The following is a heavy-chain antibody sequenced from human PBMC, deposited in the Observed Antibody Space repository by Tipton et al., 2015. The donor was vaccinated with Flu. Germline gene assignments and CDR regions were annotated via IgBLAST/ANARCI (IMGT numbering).Heavy chain of an antibody. J-gene: IGHJ5*02. Sequence: LRLSCAASGFTVSSNYMSWVRQAPGKGLEWIGEINHSGSTNYNPSLRSRVTISVDTSKNQFSLKLSSVTAADTAVYYCALGIWFDPWGQGTLVTVSS. V-gene: IGHV4-34*08. CDR1: GFTVSSNY. CDR3: ALGIWFDP. CDR2: INHSGST.